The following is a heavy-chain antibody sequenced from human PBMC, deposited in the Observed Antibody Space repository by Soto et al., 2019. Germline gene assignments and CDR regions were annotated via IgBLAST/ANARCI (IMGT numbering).Heavy chain of an antibody. CDR3: ARLGGYYQALTA. J-gene: IGHJ5*02. Sequence: PSQPLSLTCTVWGGSSSSYYWSWIRQPPGKGLEWIGYIYYSGSTTYNPSLKSRVTISLDTSKNQFSLELTSVTAADTAVYYCARLGGYYQALTAWGQGILVTVSS. D-gene: IGHD3-3*01. CDR1: GGSSSSYY. V-gene: IGHV4-59*08. CDR2: IYYSGST.